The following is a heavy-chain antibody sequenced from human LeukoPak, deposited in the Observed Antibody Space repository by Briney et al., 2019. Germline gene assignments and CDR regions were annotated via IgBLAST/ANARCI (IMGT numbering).Heavy chain of an antibody. D-gene: IGHD5-24*01. CDR3: ARGTWLPLPAT. V-gene: IGHV4-59*02. Sequence: SETLSLTCPVSGGSVSSYLWSWIRQPPGKGLEYIGYIYYSGSTNYNPSLKSRVSISVDTSKNQVSLKLSSVTAADTAVYYCARGTWLPLPATGGQGTLVTVSS. CDR1: GGSVSSYL. CDR2: IYYSGST. J-gene: IGHJ4*02.